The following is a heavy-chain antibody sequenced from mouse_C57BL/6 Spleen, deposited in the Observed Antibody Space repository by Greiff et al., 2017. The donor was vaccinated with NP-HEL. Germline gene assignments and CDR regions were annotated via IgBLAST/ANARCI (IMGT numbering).Heavy chain of an antibody. CDR1: GFTFTTYA. J-gene: IGHJ3*01. V-gene: IGHV10-3*01. D-gene: IGHD2-3*01. CDR3: VREGGLLPRFAY. CDR2: IRSKSSNYAT. Sequence: EVQLVESGGGLVQPKGSLKLSCAASGFTFTTYAMHWVRQAPGKGLEWVARIRSKSSNYATYYADSVKDRFTISRDDSQSMLYLQMNHLKTEDTAMFFCVREGGLLPRFAYWGQGTLVTVSA.